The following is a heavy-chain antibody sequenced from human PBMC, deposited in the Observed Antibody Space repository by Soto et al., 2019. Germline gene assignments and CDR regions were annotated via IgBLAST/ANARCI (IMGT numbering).Heavy chain of an antibody. V-gene: IGHV1-69*08. CDR3: ARDYCSSTSCYRIWFDP. CDR2: IIPILGIA. J-gene: IGHJ5*02. D-gene: IGHD2-2*02. CDR1: GGTFSSYT. Sequence: QVQLVQSGAEVKKPASSVKVSCKASGGTFSSYTISWVRQAPGQGLEWMGRIIPILGIANYAQKFQGRVTITADKSTSTAYMELSSLRSEDTAVYYCARDYCSSTSCYRIWFDPWGQGTLVTVSS.